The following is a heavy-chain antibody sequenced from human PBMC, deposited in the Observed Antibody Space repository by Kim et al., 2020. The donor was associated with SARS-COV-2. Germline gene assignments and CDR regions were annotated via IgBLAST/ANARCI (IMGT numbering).Heavy chain of an antibody. CDR1: GGSISSGGYY. CDR3: ARVSGRHIVVVTAIQVFDY. D-gene: IGHD2-21*02. CDR2: IYYSGST. J-gene: IGHJ4*02. Sequence: SETLSLTCTVSGGSISSGGYYWSWIRQHPGKGLEWIGYIYYSGSTYYNPSLKSRVTISVDTSKNQFSLKLSSVTAADTAVYYCARVSGRHIVVVTAIQVFDYWGQGTLVTVSS. V-gene: IGHV4-31*03.